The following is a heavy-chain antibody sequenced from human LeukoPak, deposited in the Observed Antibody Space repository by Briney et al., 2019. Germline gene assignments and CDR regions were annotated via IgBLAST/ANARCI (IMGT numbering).Heavy chain of an antibody. CDR1: GFTFSSYG. V-gene: IGHV3-33*01. CDR2: IWYDGSNK. D-gene: IGHD1-26*01. Sequence: GGSLRLPCAASGFTFSSYGMHWVRQAPGKGLEWVAVIWYDGSNKYYADSVKGRFTISRDNSKNMLYLQMNSLRAEDTAVYYCARDGGGSSKGILDYWGQGTLVTVSS. CDR3: ARDGGGSSKGILDY. J-gene: IGHJ4*02.